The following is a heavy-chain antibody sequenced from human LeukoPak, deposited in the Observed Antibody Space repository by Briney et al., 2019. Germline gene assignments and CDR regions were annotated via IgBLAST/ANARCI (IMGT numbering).Heavy chain of an antibody. D-gene: IGHD2-21*02. J-gene: IGHJ4*02. CDR2: IKQDGSEK. CDR3: ARDHNRTYCGGDCYPDY. CDR1: GFTFSSYW. V-gene: IGHV3-7*03. Sequence: GGSLILSCAASGFTFSSYWMSWVRQAPGKGLEWVANIKQDGSEKYYVDSVKGRFTISRDNAKNSLYLQMNSLRAEDTAVYYCARDHNRTYCGGDCYPDYWGQGTLVTVSS.